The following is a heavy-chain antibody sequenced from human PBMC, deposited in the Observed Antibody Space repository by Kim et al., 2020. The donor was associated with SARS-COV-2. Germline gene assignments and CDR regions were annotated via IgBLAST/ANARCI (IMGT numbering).Heavy chain of an antibody. J-gene: IGHJ5*01. D-gene: IGHD3-3*01. V-gene: IGHV3-64D*09. Sequence: GGSLRLSCSASGFTFSSAAMRWVRQAPGKGLEYVSAISSNAGSTYSADSVQGRFSISSDNSKNTLYLQMRILSAETTAVYYCVWVLGNYDFWCGYYDSWG. CDR3: VWVLGNYDFWCGYYDS. CDR2: ISSNAGST. CDR1: GFTFSSAA.